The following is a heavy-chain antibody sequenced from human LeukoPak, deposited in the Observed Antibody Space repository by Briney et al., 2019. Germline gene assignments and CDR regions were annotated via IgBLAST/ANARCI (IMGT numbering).Heavy chain of an antibody. CDR2: IYYSGIS. Sequence: SETLSLTCTVSGGFISSGNYYWSWIRQHPGKGLEWIGYIYYSGISHYNPSLKSRVTMSVDTSKNQFSLKLSSVTAADTAVYYCARVIGWEYTSSSRFDPWGQGTLVTVSS. CDR3: ARVIGWEYTSSSRFDP. J-gene: IGHJ5*02. V-gene: IGHV4-31*03. CDR1: GGFISSGNYY. D-gene: IGHD6-6*01.